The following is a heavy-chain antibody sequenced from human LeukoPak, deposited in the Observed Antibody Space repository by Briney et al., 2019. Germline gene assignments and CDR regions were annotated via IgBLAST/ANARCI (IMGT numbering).Heavy chain of an antibody. Sequence: GASVKVSCKASGYTFTSYGISWVRQAPGQGLEWMGWISDINGNTNYAQKLQGRVTMTTATSTSTDYMELRSLRSDDTAVYYCARDSYGSGRSVDYWGQGTLVTVSS. V-gene: IGHV1-18*01. CDR2: ISDINGNT. J-gene: IGHJ4*02. CDR3: ARDSYGSGRSVDY. CDR1: GYTFTSYG. D-gene: IGHD3-10*01.